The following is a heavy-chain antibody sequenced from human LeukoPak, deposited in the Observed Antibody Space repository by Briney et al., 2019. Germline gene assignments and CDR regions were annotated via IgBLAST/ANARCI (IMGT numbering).Heavy chain of an antibody. CDR1: GGSISSSDYY. CDR3: ARARLLSTYFDY. CDR2: IYSGGST. D-gene: IGHD2-21*02. J-gene: IGHJ4*02. V-gene: IGHV3-53*01. Sequence: PSETLSLTCTVSGGSISSSDYYWGWIRQPPGKGLEWVSVIYSGGSTYYADSVKGRFTISRDNSKNTLYLQMNSLRAEDTAVYYCARARLLSTYFDYWGQGTLVTVSS.